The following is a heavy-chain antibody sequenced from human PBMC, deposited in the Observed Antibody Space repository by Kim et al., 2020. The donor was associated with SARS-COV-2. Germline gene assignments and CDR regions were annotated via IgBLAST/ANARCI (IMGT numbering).Heavy chain of an antibody. D-gene: IGHD3-9*01. CDR3: ARVGRDYDILTGYSSDAFDI. J-gene: IGHJ3*02. Sequence: SETLSLTCAVYGGSFSGYYWSWIRQPPGKGLEWIGEINHSGSTNYNPSLKSRVTISVDTSKNQFSLKLSSVTAADTAVYYCARVGRDYDILTGYSSDAFDIWGQGTMVTVSS. CDR2: INHSGST. CDR1: GGSFSGYY. V-gene: IGHV4-34*01.